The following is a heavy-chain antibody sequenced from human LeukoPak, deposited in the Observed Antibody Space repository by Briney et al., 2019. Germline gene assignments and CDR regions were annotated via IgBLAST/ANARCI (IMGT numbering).Heavy chain of an antibody. J-gene: IGHJ4*02. Sequence: PGGSLRLSCAASGFTFSSYGMHWVRQAPGKGLEWMAFIWNDGSKKYYADSVKGRFTISRDNSKNTLYLQMNSLRAEDTAFYYCARHDFWSGFKGGDYWGQGTLVTVSS. CDR1: GFTFSSYG. D-gene: IGHD3-3*01. CDR3: ARHDFWSGFKGGDY. V-gene: IGHV3-30*02. CDR2: IWNDGSKK.